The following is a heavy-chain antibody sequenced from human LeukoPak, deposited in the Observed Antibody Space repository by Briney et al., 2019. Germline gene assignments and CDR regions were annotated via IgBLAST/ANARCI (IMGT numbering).Heavy chain of an antibody. V-gene: IGHV1-46*01. CDR3: AGDYFDN. CDR2: INPSGGST. Sequence: ASVKVSCKASGYTFTIYYMHWVRQAPGQGLEWIGIINPSGGSTNYAQNFQGRVTMTRDTSTSTVYMELSSLRSEDTAVYYCAGDYFDNWGQGTLVTVSS. J-gene: IGHJ4*02. CDR1: GYTFTIYY.